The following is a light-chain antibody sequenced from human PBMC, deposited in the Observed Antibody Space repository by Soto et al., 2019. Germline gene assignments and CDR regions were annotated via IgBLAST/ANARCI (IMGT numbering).Light chain of an antibody. CDR1: QSISSW. Sequence: DIQMTQSPSTLSASVGDRVTITCRASQSISSWLTWYQQKAGQAPKLLIYKASIVESGVPSRFSGSGSGTEFPLTISSLQHDVSASYYCQQYSYFATFGQGTRVEVK. V-gene: IGKV1-5*03. J-gene: IGKJ1*01. CDR3: QQYSYFAT. CDR2: KAS.